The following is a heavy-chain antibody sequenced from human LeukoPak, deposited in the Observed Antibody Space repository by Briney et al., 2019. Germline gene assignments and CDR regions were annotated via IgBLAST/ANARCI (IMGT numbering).Heavy chain of an antibody. CDR1: GYSISSGYY. D-gene: IGHD3-22*01. CDR2: IYHSGST. Sequence: NPSETLSLTCTVSGYSISSGYYWGWIRQPPGKGLEWIGSIYHSGSTYYNPSLKSRVTISVDTSKNQFSLKLSSVTAADTAVYYCARVSDYYDSSGYRVSLDWFDPWGQGTLVTVSS. V-gene: IGHV4-38-2*02. CDR3: ARVSDYYDSSGYRVSLDWFDP. J-gene: IGHJ5*02.